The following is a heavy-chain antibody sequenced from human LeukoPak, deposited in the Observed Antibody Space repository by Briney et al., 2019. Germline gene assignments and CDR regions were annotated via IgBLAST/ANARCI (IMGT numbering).Heavy chain of an antibody. J-gene: IGHJ4*02. V-gene: IGHV1-8*01. CDR1: GYTFTGYD. Sequence: ASVKVSCKASGYTFTGYDINWVRQATGQGLEWMGWMNPDTGDTGYAQKFQGRVTMTRNTSIDTAYMELSGLRSEDSAVYYCTRGSLSGSSRDYWRQGTLVTVSS. CDR2: MNPDTGDT. D-gene: IGHD1-26*01. CDR3: TRGSLSGSSRDY.